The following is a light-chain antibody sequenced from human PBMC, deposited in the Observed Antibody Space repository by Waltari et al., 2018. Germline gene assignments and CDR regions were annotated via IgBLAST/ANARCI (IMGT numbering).Light chain of an antibody. CDR2: AAS. CDR3: QQSYSYWYT. J-gene: IGKJ2*01. V-gene: IGKV1-39*01. Sequence: DIQMTQSPPPLSASVGDRVTSTCRASQSVSSYLNWYQEKPGKAPRLLIYAASSLQSGVPSRFSGRGSGTDFTLTISSLQPEDFATYYCQQSYSYWYTFGQGTKLEIK. CDR1: QSVSSY.